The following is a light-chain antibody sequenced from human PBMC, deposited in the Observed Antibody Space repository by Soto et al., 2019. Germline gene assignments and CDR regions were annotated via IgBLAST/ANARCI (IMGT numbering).Light chain of an antibody. CDR3: QQRTNWPRSFT. J-gene: IGKJ3*01. CDR1: QSVSSN. CDR2: DTS. Sequence: EIVLTQSPATLSLSPGERATLSCRASQSVSSNLAWYQQKPGQAPRLLIYDTSKRATGIQARFSGSGSGTDFTLTISSLEPEDFAVYYCQQRTNWPRSFTFGPGTKVDIK. V-gene: IGKV3-11*01.